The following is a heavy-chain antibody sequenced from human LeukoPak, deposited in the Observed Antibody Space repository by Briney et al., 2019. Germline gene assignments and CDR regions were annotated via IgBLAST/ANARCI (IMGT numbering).Heavy chain of an antibody. CDR2: ISWNSGSI. CDR1: GFTFDDYA. J-gene: IGHJ4*02. V-gene: IGHV3-9*01. Sequence: GGSLRLSCAASGFTFDDYAMHWVRQAPGKGLEWVSGISWNSGSIGYADSVKGRFTISRDNSKNTLYLQMNSLRAEGTAVYYCAKVADSSGYYSFDYWGQGTLVTVSS. CDR3: AKVADSSGYYSFDY. D-gene: IGHD3-22*01.